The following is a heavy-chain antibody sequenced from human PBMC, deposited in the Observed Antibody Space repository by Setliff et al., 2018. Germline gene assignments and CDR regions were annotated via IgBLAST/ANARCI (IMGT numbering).Heavy chain of an antibody. CDR3: ARERYFDWFFED. D-gene: IGHD3-9*01. Sequence: SETLSLTCTVSGGSNTSGSFYWSWIRQPAGNKLEWIGRIHASGSPDYNPSFKSRVTISRDTSTNQFSLKLGSGTAADTAVDYCARERYFDWFFEDWGHGTLVTVSS. CDR1: GGSNTSGSFY. J-gene: IGHJ4*01. V-gene: IGHV4-61*02. CDR2: IHASGSP.